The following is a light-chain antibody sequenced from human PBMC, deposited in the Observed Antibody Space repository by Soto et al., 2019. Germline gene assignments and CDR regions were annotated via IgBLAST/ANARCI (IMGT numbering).Light chain of an antibody. CDR3: QHYNSHWT. Sequence: EIQMTQSPSTLSASVGERVTITCRASQSISSWLAWYQQKPAKAPTLLIYDASSLESRVPSMFSSSGSGTEFTLTISSLQHDDFATYYWQHYNSHWTFGQGTKVEIK. V-gene: IGKV1-5*01. CDR1: QSISSW. J-gene: IGKJ1*01. CDR2: DAS.